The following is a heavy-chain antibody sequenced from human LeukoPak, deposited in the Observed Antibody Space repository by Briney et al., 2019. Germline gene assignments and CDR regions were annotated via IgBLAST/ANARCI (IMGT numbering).Heavy chain of an antibody. V-gene: IGHV4-39*07. CDR3: ARDLASAAPRDWFDS. CDR2: IYYSGST. Sequence: PSETLSLTCTVSSGSISSSSYYWGWIRQPPGKGLEWIGSIYYSGSTYYNPSLKSRVTISVDTSKNQFSLKLSSVTAADTAVYYCARDLASAAPRDWFDSWGQGTLVTVSS. J-gene: IGHJ5*01. D-gene: IGHD6-25*01. CDR1: SGSISSSSYY.